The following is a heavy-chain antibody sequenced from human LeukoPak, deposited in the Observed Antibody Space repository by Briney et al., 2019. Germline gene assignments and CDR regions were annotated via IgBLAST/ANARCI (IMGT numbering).Heavy chain of an antibody. D-gene: IGHD3-10*01. Sequence: SVKVSCKASGVTFSRLVVSWVRQAPGQGLEWMGQIIPYFGTSNYAQNFRGRVTLTADEATNTAYMELNRLRSDDTAVYYCTRDAGDYGGSGSYPDYWGQGTLVTVSS. J-gene: IGHJ4*02. CDR3: TRDAGDYGGSGSYPDY. CDR1: GVTFSRLV. V-gene: IGHV1-69*01. CDR2: IIPYFGTS.